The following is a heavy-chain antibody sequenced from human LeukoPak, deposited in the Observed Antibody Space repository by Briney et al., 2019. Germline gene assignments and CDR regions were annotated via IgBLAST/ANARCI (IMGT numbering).Heavy chain of an antibody. CDR3: ARGGAAAVKTGQDWFDP. J-gene: IGHJ5*02. D-gene: IGHD6-13*01. V-gene: IGHV4-59*13. CDR1: GGSISNYY. Sequence: SEPLSLTCTVSGGSISNYYWSWIRKPPGKGLEWIGYIYYSGRTHYTPSLKSRVTISVDTSKTQFSLKLSSVTAADTAVYYCARGGAAAVKTGQDWFDPWGQGTLVTVSS. CDR2: IYYSGRT.